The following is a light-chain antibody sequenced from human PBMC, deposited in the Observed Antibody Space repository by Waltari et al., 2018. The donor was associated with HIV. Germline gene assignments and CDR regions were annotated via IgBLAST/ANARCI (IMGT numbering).Light chain of an antibody. CDR1: QSVLYSSNNKNY. V-gene: IGKV4-1*01. J-gene: IGKJ1*01. Sequence: DIVMTQSPDSLAVSLGERATINCKSSQSVLYSSNNKNYLAWYQQKPGQPPKLLIYWASTRESGVPDRFSGSGSGTHFPLPISSLQAEDVAVYYCQQYYSTLTFGQGTKVEIK. CDR2: WAS. CDR3: QQYYSTLT.